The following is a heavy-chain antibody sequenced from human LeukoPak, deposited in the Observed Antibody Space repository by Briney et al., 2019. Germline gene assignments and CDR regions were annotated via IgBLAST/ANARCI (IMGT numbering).Heavy chain of an antibody. V-gene: IGHV1-18*01. Sequence: ASVKVSCKASGYAFTSYGLTWVRQAPGQGLEWMGWISAYNGNTNYAQKLQGRVTMTTDTSTSTAYMELRSLRSDDTAVYYCARDPPETYYYDSSGYYHGNYFDYWGQGTLVTVSS. CDR1: GYAFTSYG. D-gene: IGHD3-22*01. J-gene: IGHJ4*02. CDR2: ISAYNGNT. CDR3: ARDPPETYYYDSSGYYHGNYFDY.